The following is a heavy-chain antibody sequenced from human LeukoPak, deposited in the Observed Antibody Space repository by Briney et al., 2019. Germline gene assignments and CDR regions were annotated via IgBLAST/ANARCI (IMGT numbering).Heavy chain of an antibody. CDR1: GDSISNGGYY. Sequence: SQTLSLTCSVSGDSISNGGYYWGWIRQPPGKGREWLGYMSHSGNTYYNPSLTSRVIISVDRSKNQFSLQLASVTAADTAVYFCARDRRQAPAAIDYWGQGALVTVSS. V-gene: IGHV4-30-2*01. CDR2: MSHSGNT. D-gene: IGHD2-2*01. J-gene: IGHJ4*02. CDR3: ARDRRQAPAAIDY.